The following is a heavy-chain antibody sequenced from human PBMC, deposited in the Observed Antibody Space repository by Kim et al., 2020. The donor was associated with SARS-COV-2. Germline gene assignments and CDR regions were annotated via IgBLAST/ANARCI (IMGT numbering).Heavy chain of an antibody. V-gene: IGHV3-23*01. Sequence: GGSLRLSCAASGFTFSSYAMSWVRQAPGKGLEWVSAISGSGGSTYYADSVKGRFTISRDNSKNTLYLQMNSLRAEDTAVYYCAKSRYYDSSGYYYGMDVWGQGTTVTVSS. CDR2: ISGSGGST. CDR1: GFTFSSYA. CDR3: AKSRYYDSSGYYYGMDV. D-gene: IGHD3-22*01. J-gene: IGHJ6*02.